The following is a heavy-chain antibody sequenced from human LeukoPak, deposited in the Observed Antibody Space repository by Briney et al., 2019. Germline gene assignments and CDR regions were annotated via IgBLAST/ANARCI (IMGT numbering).Heavy chain of an antibody. CDR1: GFTFSGYW. CDR2: INGDGSRT. CDR3: ARGGSSYGPATLGALDI. V-gene: IGHV3-74*01. Sequence: GGSLRLSCAASGFTFSGYWMHWVRRAPGKGLVWVSRINGDGSRTNYEDSVKGRFTISRDNAKNTLYLQMNSLRAEDTAVYYCARGGSSYGPATLGALDIWGQGTMVPVSS. D-gene: IGHD5-18*01. J-gene: IGHJ3*02.